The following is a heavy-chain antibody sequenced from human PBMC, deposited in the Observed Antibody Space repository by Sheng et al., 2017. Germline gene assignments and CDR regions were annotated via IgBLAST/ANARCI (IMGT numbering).Heavy chain of an antibody. D-gene: IGHD5-18*01. J-gene: IGHJ6*03. V-gene: IGHV3-7*01. CDR2: IKQDGSEK. CDR1: GFTFSSYW. CDR3: ARGQGATAMVICYYMDV. Sequence: EVQLVESGGGLVQPGGSLRLSCAASGFTFSSYWMSWVRQAPGKGLEWVANIKQDGSEKYYVDSVKGRFTISRDNAKNSLYLQMNSLRAEDTAVYYCARGQGATAMVICYYMDVWGKGTTVTVSS.